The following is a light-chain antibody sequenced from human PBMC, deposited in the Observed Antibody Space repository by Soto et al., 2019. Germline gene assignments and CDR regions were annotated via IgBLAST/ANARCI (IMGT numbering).Light chain of an antibody. Sequence: EIVLTQSPGTLSLSPGERATLSCRASQSVSSSYLAWYQQKPGQAPRLLIYDASSRATGIPDRFSGSGSGTDFTLTISRLEPADFAVYYCQQCGSSPWTFGQGTKVEIK. CDR1: QSVSSSY. J-gene: IGKJ1*01. CDR3: QQCGSSPWT. CDR2: DAS. V-gene: IGKV3-20*01.